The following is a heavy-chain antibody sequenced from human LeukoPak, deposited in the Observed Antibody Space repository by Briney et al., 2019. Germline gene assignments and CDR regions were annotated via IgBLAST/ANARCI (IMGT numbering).Heavy chain of an antibody. CDR2: ISSSSSTI. D-gene: IGHD3-22*01. CDR3: ARAGPNYYDSSGLN. V-gene: IGHV3-48*01. Sequence: PGGSLRLSCAPSGFTFSSDSMNWVRQAPGKGLEWVSYISSSSSTIYYADSVKGRFTISRDNAKNSLYLQMNSLRAEDTAVYYCARAGPNYYDSSGLNWGQGTLVTVSS. J-gene: IGHJ4*02. CDR1: GFTFSSDS.